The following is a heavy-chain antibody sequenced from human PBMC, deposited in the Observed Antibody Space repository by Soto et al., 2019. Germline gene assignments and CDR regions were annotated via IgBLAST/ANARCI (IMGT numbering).Heavy chain of an antibody. Sequence: SETLSLTCTVSGGSFSGHYWSWIRQSPGKGLEWIGYIHYSGSGNYNPSLKSRVTMSVDTSNNQFSLKLNSVTAADTAVYYCARKRGPSAESFDIWGQGTMVTVSS. CDR2: IHYSGSG. V-gene: IGHV4-59*11. CDR3: ARKRGPSAESFDI. J-gene: IGHJ3*02. D-gene: IGHD3-10*01. CDR1: GGSFSGHY.